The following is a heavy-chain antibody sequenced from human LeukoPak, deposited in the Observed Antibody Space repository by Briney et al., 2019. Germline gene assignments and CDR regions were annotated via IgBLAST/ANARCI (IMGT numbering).Heavy chain of an antibody. CDR3: ARSSIDILTGYYTDY. CDR1: GGSFSGYY. J-gene: IGHJ4*02. V-gene: IGHV4-59*10. D-gene: IGHD3-9*01. Sequence: SETLSLTCAVYGGSFSGYYWSWIRQPAGKGLEWIGRIYTSGSTNYNPSLKSRVTMSVDTSKNQFSLKLSSVTAADTAVYYCARSSIDILTGYYTDYWGQGTLVTVSS. CDR2: IYTSGST.